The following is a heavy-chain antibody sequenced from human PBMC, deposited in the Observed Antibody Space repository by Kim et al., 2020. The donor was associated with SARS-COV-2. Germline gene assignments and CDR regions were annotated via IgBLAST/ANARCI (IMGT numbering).Heavy chain of an antibody. V-gene: IGHV3-30*18. CDR1: GFTFSSYG. CDR3: AKDSETGYSSGWTYYYYGMDV. CDR2: ISYDGSNK. Sequence: GGSLRLSCAASGFTFSSYGMHWVRQAPGKGLEWVAVISYDGSNKNYADSVKGRFTISRDNSKNTLYLQMNSLRAEDTAVYYCAKDSETGYSSGWTYYYYGMDVWGQGTTVTVSS. J-gene: IGHJ6*02. D-gene: IGHD6-19*01.